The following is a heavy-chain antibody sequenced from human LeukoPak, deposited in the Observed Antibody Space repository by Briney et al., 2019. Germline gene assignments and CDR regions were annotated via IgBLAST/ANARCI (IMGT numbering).Heavy chain of an antibody. V-gene: IGHV4-59*12. Sequence: SETLSLTCTVSGGSISSYYWSWIRQPPGKGLEWIGYIYYSGSTNYNSSFKSRVTISIDTSKNQFSLKLSSVTAADTAVYYCAREPTKSEYYYDSSGQSTWWGQGTLVTVSS. CDR3: AREPTKSEYYYDSSGQSTW. D-gene: IGHD3-22*01. CDR1: GGSISSYY. CDR2: IYYSGST. J-gene: IGHJ4*02.